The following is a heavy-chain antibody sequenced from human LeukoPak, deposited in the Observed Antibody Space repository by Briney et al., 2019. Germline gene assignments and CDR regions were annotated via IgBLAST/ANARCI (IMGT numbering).Heavy chain of an antibody. D-gene: IGHD6-13*01. CDR1: GFTFSGNS. J-gene: IGHJ4*02. CDR2: ISASSTII. V-gene: IGHV3-48*01. Sequence: GGSLRLSCVGSGFTFSGNSMNWVRQAPGRGLEWGSHISASSTIIHYADSVKGRVTISRDNAKNSVFLQMNRRRVEDTAVYYCTTSRHSSSWYYNDYWGQGSLVTVS. CDR3: TTSRHSSSWYYNDY.